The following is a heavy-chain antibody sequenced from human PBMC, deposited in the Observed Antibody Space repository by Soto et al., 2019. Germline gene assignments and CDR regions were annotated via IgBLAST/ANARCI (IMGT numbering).Heavy chain of an antibody. J-gene: IGHJ5*02. CDR2: INHSGST. CDR1: CGSFSGYY. V-gene: IGHV4-34*01. CDR3: ARRTGYSSSWPRFDP. Sequence: PSETLSLTCAVYCGSFSGYYWSWIRQPPGKGLEWIGEINHSGSTNYNPSLKSRVTISVDTSKNQFSLKLSAVTAADTAVYYCARRTGYSSSWPRFDPWGQGTLVTVSS. D-gene: IGHD6-13*01.